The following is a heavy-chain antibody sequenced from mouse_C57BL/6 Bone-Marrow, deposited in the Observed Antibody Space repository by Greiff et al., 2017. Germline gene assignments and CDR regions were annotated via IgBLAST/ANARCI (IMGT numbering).Heavy chain of an antibody. CDR1: GYTFTSYT. V-gene: IGHV1-4*01. CDR2: INPSSGYT. D-gene: IGHD2-5*01. J-gene: IGHJ2*01. CDR3: ARLGSNYGGYYFDY. Sequence: LQESGAELARPGASVKMSCKASGYTFTSYTMHWVKQRPGQGLEWIGYINPSSGYTKYNQKFKDKATLTAAKSSSTAYMQLSSLTSEDSAVYYCARLGSNYGGYYFDYWGQGTTLTVSS.